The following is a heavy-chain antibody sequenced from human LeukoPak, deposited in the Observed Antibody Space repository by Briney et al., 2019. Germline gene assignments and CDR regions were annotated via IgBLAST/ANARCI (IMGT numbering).Heavy chain of an antibody. D-gene: IGHD3-9*01. Sequence: GGSLRLSCAASGFTVSGNYMSWVRQAPGKGLEWVSVIYSGGSTDYADSVKGGFTISRDNSKNTQYLKMNRLSVEGTAVYYCARCSHYDILTGYSEEDTFDIWGQGTMVTVSS. CDR3: ARCSHYDILTGYSEEDTFDI. CDR2: IYSGGST. J-gene: IGHJ3*02. V-gene: IGHV3-53*01. CDR1: GFTVSGNY.